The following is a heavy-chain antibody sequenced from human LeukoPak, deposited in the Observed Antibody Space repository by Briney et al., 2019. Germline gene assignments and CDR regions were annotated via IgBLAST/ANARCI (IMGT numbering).Heavy chain of an antibody. Sequence: SQTLSLTCVIAGDSVSSNTAAWNWIRQSPLRGLEWLGRTFYRSKWYNDYARSVKSRITISPDTSKNHFSLQLDSVTPEDTAMYYCARDGWPAFDYWGQGSLVTVSS. D-gene: IGHD2-15*01. CDR2: TFYRSKWYN. CDR3: ARDGWPAFDY. V-gene: IGHV6-1*01. J-gene: IGHJ4*02. CDR1: GDSVSSNTAA.